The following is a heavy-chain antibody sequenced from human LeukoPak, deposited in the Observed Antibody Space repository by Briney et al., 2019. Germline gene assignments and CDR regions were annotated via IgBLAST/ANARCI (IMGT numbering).Heavy chain of an antibody. J-gene: IGHJ4*02. CDR3: ASGTTVTKFEY. CDR2: IYYTGST. CDR1: GGSISSSSYY. V-gene: IGHV4-61*05. Sequence: SETLSLTCTVSGGSISSSSYYWTWMRQPPGKGLEWIGFIYYTGSTNSNPSLTSRVTISVDTSKNQFSLKLSSVTAADTAVYYCASGTTVTKFEYWGQGTLVTVSS. D-gene: IGHD4-17*01.